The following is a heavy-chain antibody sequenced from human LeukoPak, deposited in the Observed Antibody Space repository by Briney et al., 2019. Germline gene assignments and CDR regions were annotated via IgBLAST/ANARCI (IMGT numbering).Heavy chain of an antibody. CDR2: INPNSGGT. CDR1: GYTFTGYY. J-gene: IGHJ4*02. Sequence: GASVKVSCKASGYTFTGYYMHWVRQAPGQGLEWMGWINPNSGGTNYAQKFQGRVTMTRDTSISTAYMELSRLRSDDTAVYYCARDPSELLWFGELPVDYWGQGTLVTVSS. D-gene: IGHD3-10*01. CDR3: ARDPSELLWFGELPVDY. V-gene: IGHV1-2*02.